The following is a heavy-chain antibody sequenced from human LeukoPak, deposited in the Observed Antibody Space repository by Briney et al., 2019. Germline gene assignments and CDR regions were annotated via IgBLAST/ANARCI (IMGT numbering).Heavy chain of an antibody. D-gene: IGHD7-27*01. Sequence: ASVKVSCKASGYTFTSYGISWVRQAPGQGLEWMGWISAYNGNTNYAQKLQGRVTMTTDTSTSTAYMELSSLRSEDTAVYYCAREGNSPTGAVAFDIWGQGTMVTVSS. CDR1: GYTFTSYG. V-gene: IGHV1-18*01. CDR2: ISAYNGNT. J-gene: IGHJ3*02. CDR3: AREGNSPTGAVAFDI.